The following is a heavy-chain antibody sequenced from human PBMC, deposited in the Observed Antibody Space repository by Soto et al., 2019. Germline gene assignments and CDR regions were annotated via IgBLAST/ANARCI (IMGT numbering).Heavy chain of an antibody. CDR1: CVSFSGYY. CDR2: INHSGST. Sequence: SETLSLTCAVYCVSFSGYYWSWIRQPPGKGLEWIGEINHSGSTNYNPSLKSRVTISVDTSKNQFSLKLSSVTAADTAVYYCARTAVTTPPRFDYWGQGTLVTVSS. CDR3: ARTAVTTPPRFDY. J-gene: IGHJ4*02. D-gene: IGHD4-17*01. V-gene: IGHV4-34*01.